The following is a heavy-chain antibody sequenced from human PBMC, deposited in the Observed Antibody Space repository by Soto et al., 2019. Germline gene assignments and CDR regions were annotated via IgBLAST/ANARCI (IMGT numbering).Heavy chain of an antibody. J-gene: IGHJ6*03. Sequence: GGSLRLSCAASGFTFSGSAMHWVRQASGKGLEWVGRIRGKANNYATAYGASVKGRFTISRDDSKNTAYLQMNSLKTEDTAVYYCSRQASDFWSGKPQYYMDVWGKGTTVTVSS. CDR3: SRQASDFWSGKPQYYMDV. CDR2: IRGKANNYAT. V-gene: IGHV3-73*01. CDR1: GFTFSGSA. D-gene: IGHD3-3*01.